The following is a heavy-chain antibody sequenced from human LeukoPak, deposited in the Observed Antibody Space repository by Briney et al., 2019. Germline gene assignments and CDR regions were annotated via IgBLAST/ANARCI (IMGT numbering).Heavy chain of an antibody. J-gene: IGHJ4*02. CDR2: IKSKTDGGTT. Sequence: PGGSLRLSCAASGFTFSNAWMSWVRQAPGKGLEWVGRIKSKTDGGTTDYAAPVKGRFTISRDDSKNTLYLQMNSLKTEDTAVYYCTTRRLYSSSEERFDYWGQGTLVTVSS. V-gene: IGHV3-15*01. D-gene: IGHD6-6*01. CDR1: GFTFSNAW. CDR3: TTRRLYSSSEERFDY.